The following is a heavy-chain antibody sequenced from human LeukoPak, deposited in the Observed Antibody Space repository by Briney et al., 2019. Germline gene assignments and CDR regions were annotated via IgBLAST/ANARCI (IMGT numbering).Heavy chain of an antibody. CDR1: RFTFSSYT. CDR3: ASMPSTEIYYFYYMDV. Sequence: GGSLRLSCADSRFTFSSYTMNWVRQAPGKGLEWVSGISANGVSTDYADSVKDRFTISRDNSKNTLYLHMDRLGTEDTAVYYCASMPSTEIYYFYYMDVWGKGTTVTVSS. V-gene: IGHV3-23*01. D-gene: IGHD2-2*01. J-gene: IGHJ6*03. CDR2: ISANGVST.